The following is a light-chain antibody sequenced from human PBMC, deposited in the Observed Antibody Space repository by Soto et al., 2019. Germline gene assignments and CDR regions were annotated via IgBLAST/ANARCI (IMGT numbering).Light chain of an antibody. Sequence: DLQMTQSPSSLSASVGDRVTITCRASQSISSYLNWYQQKPGKAPKLLIYAASSLQSGVPSRFSGSGSGPDFTLTISSLQPEDFATYYCQQSYSTPFTFRPRTKVDIK. CDR3: QQSYSTPFT. CDR1: QSISSY. CDR2: AAS. V-gene: IGKV1-39*01. J-gene: IGKJ3*01.